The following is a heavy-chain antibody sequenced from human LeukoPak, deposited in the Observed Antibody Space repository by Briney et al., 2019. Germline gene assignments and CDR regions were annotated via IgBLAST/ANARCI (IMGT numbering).Heavy chain of an antibody. V-gene: IGHV1-69*13. J-gene: IGHJ4*02. CDR1: GGSFSSHA. CDR2: IIPIFGTA. CDR3: ASTAGVVVITSYYYDY. D-gene: IGHD3-22*01. Sequence: ASVKVSCKASGGSFSSHAINWVRQAPGQGLEWMGGIIPIFGTANYAQKFQDRVTITAVESMSTVYMELSSLRSEDTAVYYCASTAGVVVITSYYYDYWGQGTLVTVSS.